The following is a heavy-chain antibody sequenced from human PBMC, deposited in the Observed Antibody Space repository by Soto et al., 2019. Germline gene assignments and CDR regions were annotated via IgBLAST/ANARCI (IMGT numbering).Heavy chain of an antibody. CDR1: GDPLSYGGYY. Sequence: QVQLQESGPGLVEPSQTLSLVCSVSGDPLSYGGYYWSWVRQSPGKARGGIGFVYHTGPTYSHPSLESRVTMAVDMSKNEFSLKLTSVTAADTATYYCAREGHSSWEWLDPWGQGILVTVSS. D-gene: IGHD1-26*01. J-gene: IGHJ5*02. CDR2: VYHTGPT. CDR3: AREGHSSWEWLDP. V-gene: IGHV4-31*03.